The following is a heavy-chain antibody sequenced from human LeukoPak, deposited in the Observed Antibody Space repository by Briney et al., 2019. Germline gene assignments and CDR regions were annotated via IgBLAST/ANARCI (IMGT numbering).Heavy chain of an antibody. V-gene: IGHV3-33*01. D-gene: IGHD1-1*01. CDR3: ARESHHWDY. CDR1: GFTFSSYG. CDR2: IWYDGSNK. Sequence: PGGSLRLSCAASGFTFSSYGMHWVRQAPAKGLEWVAVIWYDGSNKYYADSVKGGFTISRDNSKNTLYLQMNSLRAEDTAVYYCARESHHWDYWGQGTLVTVSP. J-gene: IGHJ4*02.